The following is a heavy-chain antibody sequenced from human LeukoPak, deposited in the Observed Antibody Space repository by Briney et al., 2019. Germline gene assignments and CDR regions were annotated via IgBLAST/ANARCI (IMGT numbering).Heavy chain of an antibody. V-gene: IGHV3-23*01. Sequence: GGSLRLSCAASGFTFSSYAMSWVRQSPGKGLEWFSAISVSGCSTYYAESVKCRVTISRDNSENTLYLQMNSLRAEDTAVYYCAKDPRRLYGDYVGYFQHWGQGTLVTVSS. CDR3: AKDPRRLYGDYVGYFQH. CDR2: ISVSGCST. CDR1: GFTFSSYA. J-gene: IGHJ1*01. D-gene: IGHD4-17*01.